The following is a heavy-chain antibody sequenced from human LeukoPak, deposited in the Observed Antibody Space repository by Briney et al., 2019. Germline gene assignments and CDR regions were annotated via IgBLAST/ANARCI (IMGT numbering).Heavy chain of an antibody. CDR2: ISTFNGNR. CDR1: GGTFSSYA. J-gene: IGHJ4*02. D-gene: IGHD1-26*01. CDR3: ARGVLSGSAPFDY. Sequence: LGASVKVSCKASGGTFSSYAISWVRQAPGQGLEWMGWISTFNGNRHYAQKLQDRVTMTTDTSTSTVYMELRSLRSDDTAVYYCARGVLSGSAPFDYWGQGTLVIVSS. V-gene: IGHV1-18*01.